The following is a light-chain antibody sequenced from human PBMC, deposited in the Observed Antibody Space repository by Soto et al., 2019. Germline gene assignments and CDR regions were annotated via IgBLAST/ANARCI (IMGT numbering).Light chain of an antibody. CDR3: AVWDDSLNGWV. CDR1: TSNIGSKT. V-gene: IGLV1-44*01. J-gene: IGLJ3*02. Sequence: QSVLTQPPSASGTPGQRVTISCSGSTSNIGSKTVSWYQQLPGSAPRVLIYNNNQRPSGVPDRFSGSKSGTSASLAISGLQSEDEADYYCAVWDDSLNGWVFGGGTKLTVL. CDR2: NNN.